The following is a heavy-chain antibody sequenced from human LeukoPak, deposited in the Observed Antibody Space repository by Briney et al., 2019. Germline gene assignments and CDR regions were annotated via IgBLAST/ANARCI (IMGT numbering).Heavy chain of an antibody. CDR3: ARDSFGELGY. Sequence: GGSLRLSCAASGFTFSSYGMHWVRQAPGKGLEWVAVISYDGSNKYYADSVKSRFTISRDNSKNTLYLQMNSLRAEDTAVYYCARDSFGELGYWGQGTLVTVSS. CDR2: ISYDGSNK. CDR1: GFTFSSYG. D-gene: IGHD3-10*01. J-gene: IGHJ4*02. V-gene: IGHV3-30*03.